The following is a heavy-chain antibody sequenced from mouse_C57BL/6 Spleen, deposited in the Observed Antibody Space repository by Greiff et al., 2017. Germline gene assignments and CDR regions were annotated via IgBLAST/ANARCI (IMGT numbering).Heavy chain of an antibody. D-gene: IGHD2-1*01. V-gene: IGHV3-6*01. CDR3: ARYHYGNYEDYAMDY. CDR2: ISYDGSN. CDR1: GYSITSGYY. J-gene: IGHJ4*01. Sequence: EVKLQQSGPGLVKPSQSLSLTCSVTGYSITSGYYWNWIRQFPGNKLEWMGYISYDGSNNYNPSLKNRISITRDTSKNQFFLKLNSVTTEDTATYYCARYHYGNYEDYAMDYWGQGTSVTVSS.